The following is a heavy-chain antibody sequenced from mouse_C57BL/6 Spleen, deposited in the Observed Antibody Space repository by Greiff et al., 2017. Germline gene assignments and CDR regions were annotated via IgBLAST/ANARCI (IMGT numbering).Heavy chain of an antibody. CDR2: IDPSDSYT. J-gene: IGHJ4*01. CDR3: ARSSYAMDY. CDR1: GYTFTSYW. V-gene: IGHV1-50*01. Sequence: VQLKQPGAELVKPGASVKLSCKASGYTFTSYWMQGVKQRPGQGLEWIGEIDPSDSYTNYNQKFKGKATLTVDTSSSTAYMQLSSLTSEDSAVYYCARSSYAMDYWGQGTSVTVSS.